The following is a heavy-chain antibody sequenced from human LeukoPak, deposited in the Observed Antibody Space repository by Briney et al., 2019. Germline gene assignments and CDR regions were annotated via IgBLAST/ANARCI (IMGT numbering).Heavy chain of an antibody. Sequence: PGGSLRLSCAASGYTFGDYGMSWVRQVPGKGLEWVSGLNRNGDITGYADFVQGRFTISRDNSKNTLYLQMNSLRAEDTAVYYCAKLTRGGSSGFDYWGQGTLVTVSS. CDR2: LNRNGDIT. CDR1: GYTFGDYG. J-gene: IGHJ4*02. D-gene: IGHD3-22*01. V-gene: IGHV3-20*04. CDR3: AKLTRGGSSGFDY.